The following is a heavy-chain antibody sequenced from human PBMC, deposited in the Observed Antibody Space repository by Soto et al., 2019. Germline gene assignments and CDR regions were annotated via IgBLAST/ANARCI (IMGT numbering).Heavy chain of an antibody. CDR2: INPNSGGT. D-gene: IGHD2-8*01. Sequence: ASVKVSCKASGYTFTGDYMHWVRQAPGQGLEWMGWINPNSGGTNYAQKFQGRVTMTRDTSISTAYMELSRLRSDDTAVYYCARVSYCTNGVCYLNWFDPWGQGTLVTVSS. CDR3: ARVSYCTNGVCYLNWFDP. CDR1: GYTFTGDY. V-gene: IGHV1-2*02. J-gene: IGHJ5*02.